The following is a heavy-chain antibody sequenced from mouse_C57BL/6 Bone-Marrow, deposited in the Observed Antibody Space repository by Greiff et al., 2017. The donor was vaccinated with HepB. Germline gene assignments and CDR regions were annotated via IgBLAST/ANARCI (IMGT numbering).Heavy chain of an antibody. CDR2: IRLKSDNYAT. D-gene: IGHD1-1*01. CDR3: TYLIYYYGSSDY. Sequence: EVKVEESGGGLVQPGGSMKLSCVASGFTFSNYWMNWVRQSPEKGLEWVAQIRLKSDNYATHYAESVKGRFTISRDDSKSSVYLQMNNLRAEDTGIYYCTYLIYYYGSSDYWGQGTTLTVSS. V-gene: IGHV6-3*01. CDR1: GFTFSNYW. J-gene: IGHJ2*01.